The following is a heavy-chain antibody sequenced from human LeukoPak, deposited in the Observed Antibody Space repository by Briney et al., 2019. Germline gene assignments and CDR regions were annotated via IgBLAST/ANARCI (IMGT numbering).Heavy chain of an antibody. CDR1: GFAFSSYE. D-gene: IGHD2-21*01. CDR3: AREGTIPLDGFDM. J-gene: IGHJ3*02. V-gene: IGHV3-48*03. CDR2: ISGSGSTV. Sequence: GGSLRLSCAVSGFAFSSYEMNWVRQAPGKGLEWVSYISGSGSTVYYADFVKGRFTISRDNAKNTLYLQMNSLRAEDTAVYYCAREGTIPLDGFDMWGQGTMVTVSS.